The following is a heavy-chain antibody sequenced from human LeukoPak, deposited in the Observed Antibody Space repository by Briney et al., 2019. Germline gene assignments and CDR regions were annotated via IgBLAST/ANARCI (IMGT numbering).Heavy chain of an antibody. CDR2: INPNSGGT. CDR3: ARGPFGRRAFDI. J-gene: IGHJ3*02. D-gene: IGHD3-10*01. CDR1: GYTFTGYY. V-gene: IGHV1-2*02. Sequence: GPVKVSCKASGYTFTGYYMHWVRQAPGQGLEWMGWINPNSGGTNYAQKFQGRVTMTRDTSISTAYMELSRLRSDDTAVYYRARGPFGRRAFDIWGQGTMVTVSS.